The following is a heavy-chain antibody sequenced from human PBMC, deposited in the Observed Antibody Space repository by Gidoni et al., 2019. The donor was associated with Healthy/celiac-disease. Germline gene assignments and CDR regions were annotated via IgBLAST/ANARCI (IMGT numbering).Heavy chain of an antibody. J-gene: IGHJ4*02. CDR3: ARAGGYYDSSGYPFRH. Sequence: QVQLQQWGAGLLKPSETLSLTCAVYGGSFSGYYWSWIRQPPGKGLEWIGEINHSGSTNYNPSLKSRVTISVDTSKNQFSLKLSSVTAADTAVYYCARAGGYYDSSGYPFRHWGQGTLVTVSS. CDR2: INHSGST. D-gene: IGHD3-22*01. V-gene: IGHV4-34*01. CDR1: GGSFSGYY.